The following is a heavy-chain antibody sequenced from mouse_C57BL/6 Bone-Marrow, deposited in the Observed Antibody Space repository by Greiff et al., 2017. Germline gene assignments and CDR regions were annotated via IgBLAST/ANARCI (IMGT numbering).Heavy chain of an antibody. D-gene: IGHD6-1*01. CDR2: IDPETGGT. Sequence: VQLQQSGAELVRPGASVTLSCKASGYTFTDYELHWVKQTPVHGLEWIGAIDPETGGTAYTQKFKGKAILTADKSSSTAYMELRSLTSEDSAVYYCTKQPFAYWGQGTLVTVSA. V-gene: IGHV1-15*01. CDR3: TKQPFAY. J-gene: IGHJ3*01. CDR1: GYTFTDYE.